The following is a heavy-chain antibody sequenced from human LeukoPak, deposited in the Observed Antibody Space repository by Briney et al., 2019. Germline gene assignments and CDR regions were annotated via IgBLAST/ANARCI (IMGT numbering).Heavy chain of an antibody. CDR2: IWYDGSNK. V-gene: IGHV3-33*06. J-gene: IGHJ4*02. CDR3: AKDREGYFDY. CDR1: GFTFNNYG. Sequence: PGRSLRLSCAASGFTFNNYGMHWVRQAPGKGLEWVAAIWYDGSNKYYADSVKGRFTISRDNSKNTLYLQMNSLRAEDTAVYYCAKDREGYFDYWGQGTLVTVSS.